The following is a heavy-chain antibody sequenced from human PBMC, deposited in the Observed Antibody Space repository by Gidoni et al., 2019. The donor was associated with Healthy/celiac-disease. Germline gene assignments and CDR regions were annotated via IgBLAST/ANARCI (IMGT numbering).Heavy chain of an antibody. CDR3: ARGGGTATDY. J-gene: IGHJ4*02. D-gene: IGHD1-1*01. CDR1: GGSFSGYY. CDR2: INHSGST. V-gene: IGHV4-34*01. Sequence: QVQLQQWGAGLLKPSETLSLTCAVYGGSFSGYYWSWIRQPPGKGLEWIGEINHSGSTNYNPSLTRRVTISVDTSKNQFSLKLSSVTAADTAVYYCARGGGTATDYWGQGTLVTVSS.